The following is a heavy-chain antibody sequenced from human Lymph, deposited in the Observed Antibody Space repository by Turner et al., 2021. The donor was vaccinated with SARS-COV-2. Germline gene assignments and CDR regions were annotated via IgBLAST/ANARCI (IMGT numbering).Heavy chain of an antibody. J-gene: IGHJ5*02. V-gene: IGHV1-8*01. CDR2: MDPNRGNT. CDR1: GYTFTRYD. Sequence: QVQLVQSGAEVKKPGASVTVSCMASGYTFTRYDINWVRQATGKGLEWMGWMDPNRGNTGYAQKFQGRVTMTRNTSISTAYMELSSLRSEDTAVYYCARAAQLTVWFDPWGQGTLVTVSS. D-gene: IGHD3-9*01. CDR3: ARAAQLTVWFDP.